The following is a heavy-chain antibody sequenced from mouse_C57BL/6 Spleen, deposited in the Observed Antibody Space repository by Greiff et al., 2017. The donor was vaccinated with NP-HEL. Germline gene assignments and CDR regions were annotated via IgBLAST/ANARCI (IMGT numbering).Heavy chain of an antibody. CDR2: ISDGGSYT. CDR1: GFTFSSYA. Sequence: EVMLVESGGGLVKPGGSLKLSCAASGFTFSSYAMSWVRQTPEKRLEWVATISDGGSYTYYPDNVKGRFTISRDNAKNNLYLQMSHLKSEDTAMYYCAREGITTDYYAMDYWGQGTSVTVSS. J-gene: IGHJ4*01. V-gene: IGHV5-4*01. D-gene: IGHD2-4*01. CDR3: AREGITTDYYAMDY.